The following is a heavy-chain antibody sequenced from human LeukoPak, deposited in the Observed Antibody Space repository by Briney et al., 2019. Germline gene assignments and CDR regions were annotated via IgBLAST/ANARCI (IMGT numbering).Heavy chain of an antibody. J-gene: IGHJ6*03. D-gene: IGHD1-26*01. V-gene: IGHV1-8*01. CDR2: MNPNSGNT. CDR3: ARPGGWIVGATAPLGYYMDA. Sequence: AASVKVSCKASGYTFTSYDINGGRQATGQGLEWMGWMNPNSGNTGYAQKFQGRVTMTRNTSISTAYMELSSLRSEDTAVYYCARPGGWIVGATAPLGYYMDAWGKGTTVTVSS. CDR1: GYTFTSYD.